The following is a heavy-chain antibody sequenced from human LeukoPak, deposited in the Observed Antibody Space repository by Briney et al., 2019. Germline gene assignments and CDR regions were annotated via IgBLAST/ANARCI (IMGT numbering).Heavy chain of an antibody. D-gene: IGHD3-10*01. CDR3: ATVPFTMVRGVIISPFDY. CDR1: GYTFTSYG. Sequence: ASVKVSCKASGYTFTSYGISWVRQAPGQGLEWMGWISAYNGNTNYAQKLQGRVTMTTDTSTSTAYMELRSLRSEDTAVYYCATVPFTMVRGVIISPFDYWGQGTLVTVSS. V-gene: IGHV1-18*01. J-gene: IGHJ4*02. CDR2: ISAYNGNT.